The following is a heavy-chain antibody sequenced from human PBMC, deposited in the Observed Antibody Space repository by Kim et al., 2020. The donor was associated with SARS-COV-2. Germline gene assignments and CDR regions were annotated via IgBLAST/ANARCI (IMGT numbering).Heavy chain of an antibody. Sequence: TYYEDAVRDRFTNSRDNDKNSLYLQMNSLRAEDTAVYYCARGPNYSPFDYWGQGTLVTVSS. CDR3: ARGPNYSPFDY. V-gene: IGHV3-48*03. D-gene: IGHD4-4*01. CDR2: T. J-gene: IGHJ4*02.